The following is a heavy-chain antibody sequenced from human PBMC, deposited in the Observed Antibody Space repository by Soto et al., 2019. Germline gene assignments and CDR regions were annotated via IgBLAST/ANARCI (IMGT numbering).Heavy chain of an antibody. Sequence: GGSLRLSCAASGFTFSSYSMNWVRQAPGKGLEWVSSISSSSSYIYYADSVKGRFTISRDNAKNSLYLQMNSLRAEDTAVYYCARDLVTRGYMDVWGKGTTVTVSS. CDR3: ARDLVTRGYMDV. D-gene: IGHD2-21*02. CDR2: ISSSSSYI. CDR1: GFTFSSYS. V-gene: IGHV3-21*01. J-gene: IGHJ6*03.